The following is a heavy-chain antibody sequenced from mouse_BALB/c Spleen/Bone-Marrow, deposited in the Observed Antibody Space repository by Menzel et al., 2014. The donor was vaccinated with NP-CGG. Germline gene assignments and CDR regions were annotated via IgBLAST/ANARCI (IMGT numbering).Heavy chain of an antibody. CDR1: GFNIXGTY. Sequence: VQLKESGAELVKPGASVKLSCTASGFNIXGTYMHWVRQRPEQGLEWIGRIDPANGNTKYDPKFQGKATITADTSSNTAYLQLSSLTSEDTAVYYCARFAYWGQGTLVTVSA. CDR2: IDPANGNT. CDR3: ARFAY. V-gene: IGHV14-3*02. J-gene: IGHJ3*01.